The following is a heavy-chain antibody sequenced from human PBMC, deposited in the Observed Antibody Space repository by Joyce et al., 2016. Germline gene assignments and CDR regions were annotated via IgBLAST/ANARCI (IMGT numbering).Heavy chain of an antibody. CDR1: GYTFTGYY. CDR2: INPNSGGT. Sequence: QVRLVQSGADVKKPGASAKVSCKASGYTFTGYYIHWVRQAPGQGLEVMGWINPNSGGTNSEQKFQGRVTMTRDTSINTAYMELKRLRFDDTAVYYCARGPHPFDTSDYGGHWGQGTLVTVSS. CDR3: ARGPHPFDTSDYGGH. V-gene: IGHV1-2*02. D-gene: IGHD3-22*01. J-gene: IGHJ4*02.